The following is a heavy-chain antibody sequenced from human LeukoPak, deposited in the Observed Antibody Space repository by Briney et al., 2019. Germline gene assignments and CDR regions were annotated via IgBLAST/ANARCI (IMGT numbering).Heavy chain of an antibody. Sequence: ASVKVSCKASGYTFTSYDINWVRQATGQGPEWMGWMNPNSGNTGYAQKFQGRVTMTRNTSISTTYMELSSLRSEDTAVYYCAKDGCRDTNCYQLIDYWGQGTLVTVSS. CDR3: AKDGCRDTNCYQLIDY. D-gene: IGHD2-2*01. V-gene: IGHV1-8*01. CDR1: GYTFTSYD. J-gene: IGHJ4*02. CDR2: MNPNSGNT.